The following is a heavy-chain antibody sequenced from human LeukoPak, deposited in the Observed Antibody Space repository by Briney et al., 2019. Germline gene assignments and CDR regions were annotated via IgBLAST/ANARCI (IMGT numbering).Heavy chain of an antibody. Sequence: ASVKVSCKASGYTFTDYYMHWVRQAPGQGFEWMGWINPNDGDTNYAQKFQGRVTMTRDTSISTAHMEVSRPRSDDTAVYYCARANFLYCSSTTCLFDHWGQGTLVTVSS. J-gene: IGHJ4*02. D-gene: IGHD2-2*01. V-gene: IGHV1-2*02. CDR1: GYTFTDYY. CDR2: INPNDGDT. CDR3: ARANFLYCSSTTCLFDH.